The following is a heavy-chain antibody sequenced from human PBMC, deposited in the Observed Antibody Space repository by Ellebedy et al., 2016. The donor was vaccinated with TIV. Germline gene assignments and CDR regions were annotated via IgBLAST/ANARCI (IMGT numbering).Heavy chain of an antibody. V-gene: IGHV3-23*01. CDR3: AKDVDRASKDY. J-gene: IGHJ4*02. Sequence: GESLKISCAASGFTFSRSALSWVRQTPEKGLEWVAQISSWDYGGGTFYADSVRGRFTISRDDSRNTVHLQMIRLRAEDTALNYGAKDVDRASKDYWGQGTLVTVSS. CDR2: ISSWDYGGGT. CDR1: GFTFSRSA. D-gene: IGHD3-22*01.